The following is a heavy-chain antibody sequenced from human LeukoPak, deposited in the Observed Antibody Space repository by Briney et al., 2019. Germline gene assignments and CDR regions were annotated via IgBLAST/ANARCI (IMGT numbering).Heavy chain of an antibody. Sequence: GGSLRLSCAASGFTFSAYDMNWVRQAPGKGPEWVSHITSSGSTIYYADSVKGRFTISRDNAKNSLYMQMNSLRAEDTAVYYCARPGYSSSWSAFDIGGQGTMVTVS. D-gene: IGHD6-13*01. V-gene: IGHV3-48*03. CDR3: ARPGYSSSWSAFDI. J-gene: IGHJ3*02. CDR2: ITSSGSTI. CDR1: GFTFSAYD.